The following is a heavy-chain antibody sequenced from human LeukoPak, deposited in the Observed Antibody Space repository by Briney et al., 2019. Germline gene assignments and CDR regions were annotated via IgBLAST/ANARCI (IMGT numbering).Heavy chain of an antibody. CDR2: INHSGST. D-gene: IGHD2-2*01. V-gene: IGHV4-34*01. CDR1: GGSFSGYY. Sequence: PSETLSLTCAVYGGSFSGYYWSWIRQPPGKGLEWIGEINHSGSTNYNPSLKSRVTISVDTSKNQFSLKLSSVTAADTAVYYCARGPDIVVVPAAMRYYYYGMDVWGQGTTVTVS. J-gene: IGHJ6*02. CDR3: ARGPDIVVVPAAMRYYYYGMDV.